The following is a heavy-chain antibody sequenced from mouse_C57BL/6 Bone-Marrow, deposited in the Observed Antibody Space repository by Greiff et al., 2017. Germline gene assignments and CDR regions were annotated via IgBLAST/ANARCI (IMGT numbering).Heavy chain of an antibody. CDR1: GFTFSSYA. J-gene: IGHJ4*01. CDR3: ARDYDYFYYYAMDY. Sequence: EVTLVESGGGLVKPGGSLKLSCAASGFTFSSYAMSWVRQTPEKRLEWVATISDGGSYTYYPDNVKGRFTISRDNAKNNLYLQMSHLKSEDTAMYYCARDYDYFYYYAMDYWGQGTSVTVSS. CDR2: ISDGGSYT. D-gene: IGHD2-4*01. V-gene: IGHV5-4*01.